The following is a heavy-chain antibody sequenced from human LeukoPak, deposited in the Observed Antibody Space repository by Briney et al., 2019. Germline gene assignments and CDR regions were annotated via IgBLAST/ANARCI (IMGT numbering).Heavy chain of an antibody. Sequence: GGSLRLSCATSGFTFTTFWMHWVRQAPGKGLVWVSRISNDGSSTNYADSVKGRFTISRDNSKNTLYLQMNSLRAEDTAVYFCARRAGWFDPWGQGTLVTVSS. V-gene: IGHV3-74*01. J-gene: IGHJ5*02. D-gene: IGHD6-13*01. CDR2: ISNDGSST. CDR3: ARRAGWFDP. CDR1: GFTFTTFW.